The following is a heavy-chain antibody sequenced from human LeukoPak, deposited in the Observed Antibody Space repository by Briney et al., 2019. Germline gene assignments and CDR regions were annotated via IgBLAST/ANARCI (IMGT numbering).Heavy chain of an antibody. D-gene: IGHD4-17*01. CDR1: VASLTTHS. CDR3: VCGDNGDYAFDY. J-gene: IGHJ4*02. V-gene: IGHV4-59*11. CDR2: IFYTVST. Sequence: SQSLSLTCAVSVASLTTHSWSWISQPPRKGPGRSGCIFYTVSTNYNTSLRGRVTISQDTFKNQFSLKLSAVAPAHTALYFRVCGDNGDYAFDYWSQGTLVTVSS.